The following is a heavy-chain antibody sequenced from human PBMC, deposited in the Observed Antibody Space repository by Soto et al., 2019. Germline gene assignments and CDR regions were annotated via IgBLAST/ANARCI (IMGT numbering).Heavy chain of an antibody. CDR1: RFSFTNYA. CDR3: SGGSDNWNYRGSQDV. D-gene: IGHD1-7*01. CDR2: LSVSGGSK. V-gene: IGHV3-23*01. J-gene: IGHJ6*02. Sequence: EVLLLESGGGLVQPGGSLRLSCTASRFSFTNYAMNWVRQAPGKGLEWVSGLSVSGGSKYYADSVKGRFTISRDPSKNTLFLQMNSLSDEDTAIYYCSGGSDNWNYRGSQDVWGQGTTVTVSS.